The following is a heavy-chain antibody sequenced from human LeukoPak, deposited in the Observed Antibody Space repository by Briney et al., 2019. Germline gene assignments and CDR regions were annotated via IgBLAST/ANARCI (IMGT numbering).Heavy chain of an antibody. V-gene: IGHV3-23*01. CDR3: AKRYCSSTSCSFFDY. Sequence: GGSLSLSCAASGFTFSSYAMSWVRQAPGKGLEWVSAISGSGGTTYYADSVKGRFTIARDNSENTLYLQMNSLRAEDTAVYYCAKRYCSSTSCSFFDYWGQGTLVTVSS. D-gene: IGHD2-2*01. CDR1: GFTFSSYA. J-gene: IGHJ4*02. CDR2: ISGSGGTT.